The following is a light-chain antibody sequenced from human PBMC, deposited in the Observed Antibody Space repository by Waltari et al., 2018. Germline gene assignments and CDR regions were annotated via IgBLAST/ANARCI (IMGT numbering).Light chain of an antibody. V-gene: IGKV4-1*01. CDR3: QHYHTVPRT. CDR2: WAS. J-gene: IGKJ1*01. Sequence: DIVMTQSPDPLAVLLGERATIHRRSSQSVFQSSSNKNYLAWYQQKPGQPPKLLIYWASTRESGVPDRFSGSGSGTDFTLTISSLQAEDVAVYYCQHYHTVPRTFGQGTKVEIK. CDR1: QSVFQSSSNKNY.